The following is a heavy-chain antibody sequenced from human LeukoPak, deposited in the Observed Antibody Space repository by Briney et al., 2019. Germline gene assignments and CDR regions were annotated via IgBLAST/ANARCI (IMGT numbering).Heavy chain of an antibody. CDR1: GFLLRTSGVA. CDR2: SYLHDDK. J-gene: IGHJ4*02. CDR3: AHRARRSYYYDRSGHKIPPYFDS. V-gene: IGHV2-5*01. D-gene: IGHD3-22*01. Sequence: SGPTLAHPSHTFTLTCTVSGFLLRTSGVAVGWVRQPPGTSLEWHALSYLHDDKRYSPSLKSRVTITKDTSKDQVVLTMTNMDPVDTATYYCAHRARRSYYYDRSGHKIPPYFDSWGQGTLGTVSS.